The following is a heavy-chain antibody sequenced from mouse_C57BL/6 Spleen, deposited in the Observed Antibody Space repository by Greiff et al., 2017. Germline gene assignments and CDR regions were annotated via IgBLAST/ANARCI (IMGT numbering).Heavy chain of an antibody. D-gene: IGHD2-1*01. V-gene: IGHV5-4*03. J-gene: IGHJ3*01. CDR3: ARGLPSAGAWMAY. CDR2: ISNGGSYT. Sequence: DVKLVESGGGLVKPGGSLKLSCAASGFTFSSYAMSWVRQTPEKRLEWVATISNGGSYTSSPENVKGRFTISRDNAKNNLDLKMIQLESEDTDMYYWARGLPSAGAWMAYWGQGTLVTVSA. CDR1: GFTFSSYA.